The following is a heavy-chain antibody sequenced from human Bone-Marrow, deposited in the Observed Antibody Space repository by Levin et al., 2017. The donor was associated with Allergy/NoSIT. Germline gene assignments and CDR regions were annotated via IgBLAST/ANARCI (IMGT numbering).Heavy chain of an antibody. Sequence: PGGSLRLSCAASGFSFSSYTVNWVRQAPGKGLEWVSSITGSGNYIFYSDSVKGRFTISRDNAKNSLYLQMNSLRAEDTAVYYCARSRSGHLQYYYYPMDVWGQGTTVTVSS. D-gene: IGHD6-19*01. CDR3: ARSRSGHLQYYYYPMDV. CDR2: ITGSGNYI. CDR1: GFSFSSYT. V-gene: IGHV3-21*06. J-gene: IGHJ6*02.